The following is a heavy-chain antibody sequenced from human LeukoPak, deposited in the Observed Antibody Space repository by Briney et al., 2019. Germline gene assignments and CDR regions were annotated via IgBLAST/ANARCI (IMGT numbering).Heavy chain of an antibody. CDR1: GYTFTSYD. J-gene: IGHJ6*02. Sequence: ASVKVSCKASGYTFTSYDINWVRQATGQGLEWMGWMNPNSGNTGYAQKFQGRVTMTRNTSISTAYMELSSLRSEDTAVYYCARSDPNYYYYGMDVWGQGTTVTVSS. CDR3: ARSDPNYYYYGMDV. V-gene: IGHV1-8*01. CDR2: MNPNSGNT.